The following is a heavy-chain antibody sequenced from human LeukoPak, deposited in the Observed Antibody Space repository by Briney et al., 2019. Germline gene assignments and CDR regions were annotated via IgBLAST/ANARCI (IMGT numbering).Heavy chain of an antibody. CDR3: ASAEFPYCSGGSCYSFDY. CDR1: GYTFTGYY. J-gene: IGHJ4*02. Sequence: GASVKVSCKASGYTFTGYYMHWVRQAPGQGLEWMGWINPNSGGTNYAQKFQGRVTMTRDTSISTAYMELSRLRSDDTAVYYCASAEFPYCSGGSCYSFDYWAREPWSPSPQ. CDR2: INPNSGGT. D-gene: IGHD2-15*01. V-gene: IGHV1-2*02.